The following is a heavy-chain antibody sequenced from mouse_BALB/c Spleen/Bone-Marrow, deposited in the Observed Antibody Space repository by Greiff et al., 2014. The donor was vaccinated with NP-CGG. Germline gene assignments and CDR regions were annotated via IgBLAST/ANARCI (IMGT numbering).Heavy chain of an antibody. J-gene: IGHJ4*01. D-gene: IGHD2-10*02. CDR3: TRSGKRYGAMDY. CDR2: ISDGGTYT. CDR1: GFTFSDYY. Sequence: DVHLVESGGGLVKPGGSLKLSCAASGFTFSDYYMYWVRQTPEKRLEWVATISDGGTYTFYPDSVKGRFTISGDNAKNNLYLQMSSLQSEDTAMYYCTRSGKRYGAMDYWGQGTSVTVSS. V-gene: IGHV5-4*02.